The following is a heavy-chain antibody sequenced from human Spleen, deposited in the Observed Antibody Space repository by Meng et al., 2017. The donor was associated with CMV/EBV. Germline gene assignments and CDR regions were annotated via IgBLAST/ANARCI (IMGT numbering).Heavy chain of an antibody. CDR3: ARVAAPTHDWFDP. CDR2: IYHRGST. V-gene: IGHV4-38-2*02. Sequence: GSLRLSCTVSGGSISSGDYWSWIRQPPGKGLEWIGSIYHRGSTYYNPSLKSRVTISVDTSKNQFSLKLSSVTAADTAVYYCARVAAPTHDWFDPWGQGTLVTVSS. D-gene: IGHD6-13*01. J-gene: IGHJ5*02. CDR1: GGSISSGDY.